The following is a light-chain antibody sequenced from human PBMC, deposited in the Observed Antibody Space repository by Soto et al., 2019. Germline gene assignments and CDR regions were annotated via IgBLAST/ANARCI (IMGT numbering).Light chain of an antibody. CDR1: SSDVGGYNY. CDR3: SSYTSSSTLCV. J-gene: IGLJ1*01. CDR2: EVS. Sequence: QSALTQPASVSGSPGQSITISCTGTSSDVGGYNYVSWYQQHPGKAPKLMIYEVSNRPPGVSNRFSGSKSGNTASLTISGLQAEDEADYYCSSYTSSSTLCVFGTGTQLTVL. V-gene: IGLV2-14*01.